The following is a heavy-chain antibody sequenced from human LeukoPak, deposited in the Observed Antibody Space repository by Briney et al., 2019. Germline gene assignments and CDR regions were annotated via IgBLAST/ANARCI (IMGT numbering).Heavy chain of an antibody. Sequence: ESSETLSLTCAVSGGSISSDSSYWGWIRQPPGRGLEWIGNLYYSRTTYYNPSLKSRVTISADTSKNQFSLKLSSVTAADTAVYYCARKPYGSGRFDYWGQGTLVTVSS. CDR3: ARKPYGSGRFDY. J-gene: IGHJ4*02. V-gene: IGHV4-39*01. CDR2: LYYSRTT. D-gene: IGHD3-10*01. CDR1: GGSISSDSSY.